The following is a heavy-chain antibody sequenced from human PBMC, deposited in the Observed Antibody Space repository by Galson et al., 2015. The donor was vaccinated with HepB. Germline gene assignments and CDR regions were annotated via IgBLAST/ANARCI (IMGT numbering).Heavy chain of an antibody. CDR2: ISGSGART. CDR3: ARGGLYYYLYMDV. J-gene: IGHJ6*03. CDR1: GFTFSSYA. V-gene: IGHV3-23*01. Sequence: SLRLSCAASGFTFSSYAMTWVRQAPGKGLEWVSAISGSGARTSYADSVKGRFTISRDNSKNTLYVQPSSLRAEDTAVYYCARGGLYYYLYMDVWGKGTTVTVSS. D-gene: IGHD3-16*01.